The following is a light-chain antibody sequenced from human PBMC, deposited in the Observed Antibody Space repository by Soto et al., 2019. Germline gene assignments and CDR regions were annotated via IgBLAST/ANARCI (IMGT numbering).Light chain of an antibody. CDR3: QQYNSYRWT. J-gene: IGKJ1*01. Sequence: DIQMTQSPSTLSASVGDRVTITCRASQSISSWLAWYQQKPGKAPKLLIYKASSLESGVPSRFSGSGSGKDFTLTISSLQPDDFATYYCQQYNSYRWTFGQGTKVEIK. CDR2: KAS. CDR1: QSISSW. V-gene: IGKV1-5*03.